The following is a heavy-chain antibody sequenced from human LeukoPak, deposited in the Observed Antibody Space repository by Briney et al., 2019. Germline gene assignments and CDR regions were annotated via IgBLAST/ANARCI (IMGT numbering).Heavy chain of an antibody. Sequence: GESLKISCKGSGYSFTSYWIGWVRRMPGKGLEWMGIIYPGDSDTRYSPSFQGQVTISADKSISTAYLQWSSLKASDTAMYYCARVLWFGELLSLPFDYWGQGTLVTVSS. CDR3: ARVLWFGELLSLPFDY. J-gene: IGHJ4*02. V-gene: IGHV5-51*01. D-gene: IGHD3-10*01. CDR1: GYSFTSYW. CDR2: IYPGDSDT.